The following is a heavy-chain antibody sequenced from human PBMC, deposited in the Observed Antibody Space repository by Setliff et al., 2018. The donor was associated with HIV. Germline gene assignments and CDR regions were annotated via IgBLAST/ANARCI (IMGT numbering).Heavy chain of an antibody. CDR3: ARHDTEYSSYPIDY. D-gene: IGHD6-6*01. CDR2: IYYSGST. CDR1: GGSISSHY. V-gene: IGHV4-59*08. J-gene: IGHJ4*02. Sequence: PSETLSLTCTVSGGSISSHYWSWIRQPPGKGLEWIGYIYYSGSTYYNPSLKSRVTISVDTSKNQFSLKLSSVTAADTAVYYCARHDTEYSSYPIDYWGQGNLVTVSS.